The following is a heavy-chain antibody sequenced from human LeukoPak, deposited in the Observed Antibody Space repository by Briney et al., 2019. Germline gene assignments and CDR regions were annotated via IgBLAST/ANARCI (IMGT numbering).Heavy chain of an antibody. Sequence: ASVKVSCKASGYTFTSNYIHWVRQAPGQGLEWMGMIYPRDGSTSYAQKFQGRVTVTRDTSTSTVHMELSGLRSEDTAAYYCARDQEGFGYWGQGTLVTVSS. V-gene: IGHV1-46*01. CDR1: GYTFTSNY. CDR3: ARDQEGFGY. CDR2: IYPRDGST. J-gene: IGHJ4*02.